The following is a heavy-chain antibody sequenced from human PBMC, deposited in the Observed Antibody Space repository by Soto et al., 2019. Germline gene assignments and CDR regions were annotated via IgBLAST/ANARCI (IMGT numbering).Heavy chain of an antibody. CDR2: IIPIFGTA. Sequence: QVQLVQSGAEVKKPGSSVKVSCKASGGTFSSYAISWVRQAPRQGLEWMGGIIPIFGTANYAQKFQGRVTITADESTSTAYMELSSLRSEDTAVYYCARDRGISGSGSYPYYYGMDVWGQGTTVTVSS. D-gene: IGHD3-10*01. CDR1: GGTFSSYA. CDR3: ARDRGISGSGSYPYYYGMDV. J-gene: IGHJ6*02. V-gene: IGHV1-69*01.